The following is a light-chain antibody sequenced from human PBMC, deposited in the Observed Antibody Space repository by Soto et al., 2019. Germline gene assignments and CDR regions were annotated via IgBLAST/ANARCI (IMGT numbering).Light chain of an antibody. CDR3: ISYTGSSTSYV. Sequence: QSVLTQPASLSGSPVQSITIPCTGTSSDMGAYDYVSWFQQHPGKAPKLMISEVNNRPSGVSSRFSGSKSGNTASLTISGLQAEDEADYYCISYTGSSTSYVFGSGTKVTVL. V-gene: IGLV2-14*01. CDR1: SSDMGAYDY. CDR2: EVN. J-gene: IGLJ1*01.